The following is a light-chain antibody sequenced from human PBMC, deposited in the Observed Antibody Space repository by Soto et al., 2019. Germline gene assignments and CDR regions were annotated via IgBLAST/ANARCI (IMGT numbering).Light chain of an antibody. CDR2: STT. CDR1: SGSVSTNYY. J-gene: IGLJ3*02. CDR3: ALYMGSGIWV. Sequence: QTVVTQEPSFPVSPGGTVTLTCGLSSGSVSTNYYPSWYQQTPGQAPRTLIYSTTTRSSGVPDRFSGSILGNKAALTITGAQADDECDYYCALYMGSGIWVFGGGTKLTVL. V-gene: IGLV8-61*01.